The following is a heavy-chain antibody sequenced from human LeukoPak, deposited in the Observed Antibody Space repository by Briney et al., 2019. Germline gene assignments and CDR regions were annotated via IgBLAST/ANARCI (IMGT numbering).Heavy chain of an antibody. CDR1: GGSISSYY. CDR2: IYYSGST. D-gene: IGHD3-22*01. J-gene: IGHJ4*02. Sequence: SETLSLTCTVPGGSISSYYWSWIRQPPGKGLEWIGYIYYSGSTNYNPSLKSRVTISVDTSKNQFSLKLSSVTAADTAVYYCARVRVVVMGGYYFDYWGQGTLVTVSS. V-gene: IGHV4-59*01. CDR3: ARVRVVVMGGYYFDY.